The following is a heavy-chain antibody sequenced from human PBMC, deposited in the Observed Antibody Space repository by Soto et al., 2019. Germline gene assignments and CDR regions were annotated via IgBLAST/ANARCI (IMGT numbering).Heavy chain of an antibody. V-gene: IGHV6-1*01. Sequence: PSQTLSLTCVGSGDTVSSNSVAWNWVRQSPSRGLEWLERTYYRSRWYSDYAVSVRSRIDINADTSKNQVSLQLNSVTPGDTAVYYCARSEEDSDYYYYGMDVWGQGTTVTVSS. D-gene: IGHD2-15*01. CDR1: GDTVSSNSVA. CDR2: TYYRSRWYS. J-gene: IGHJ6*02. CDR3: ARSEEDSDYYYYGMDV.